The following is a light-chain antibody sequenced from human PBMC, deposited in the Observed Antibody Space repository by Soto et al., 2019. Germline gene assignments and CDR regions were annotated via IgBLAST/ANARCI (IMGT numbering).Light chain of an antibody. Sequence: DIQMTQSPSSLSASVGGRVTIPFQAGLDIRKYLNWYEPKPGKAPNFLIYDTSNLETGLLSRTSGSGSGKDSTFTPSSLQPEYSARYNCQHYESQLRLC. CDR1: LDIRKY. V-gene: IGKV1-33*01. J-gene: IGKJ2*04. CDR3: QHYESQLRLC. CDR2: DTS.